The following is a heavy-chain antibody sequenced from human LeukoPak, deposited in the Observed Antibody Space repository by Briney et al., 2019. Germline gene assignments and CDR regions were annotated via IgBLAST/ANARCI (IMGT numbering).Heavy chain of an antibody. CDR1: AFTFSSYW. Sequence: PGGSLRLSCAASAFTFSSYWMSWVRQAPGEGLEWVANIKEDGSEKYCVDSVKGRFTISRDNAENSLFLQMNGLRAEDTAVYYCARHVVAVGFDYWGQGTLVTVSS. D-gene: IGHD3-22*01. V-gene: IGHV3-7*01. CDR2: IKEDGSEK. J-gene: IGHJ4*02. CDR3: ARHVVAVGFDY.